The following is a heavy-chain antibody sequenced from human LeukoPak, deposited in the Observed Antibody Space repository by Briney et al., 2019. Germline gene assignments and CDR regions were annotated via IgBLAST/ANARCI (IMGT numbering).Heavy chain of an antibody. CDR1: GGSVSSGSYY. D-gene: IGHD3-9*01. V-gene: IGHV4-61*01. J-gene: IGHJ4*02. Sequence: SETLSLTCTVSGGSVSSGSYYWSWIRQPPGKGLEWIGYIDDSGSTNYNPSLKSRVTISVDTSKKQFSLNLSSVTAADTAVYYCARAPYFDWLLYPSPFFDYWGQGTLVTVSS. CDR3: ARAPYFDWLLYPSPFFDY. CDR2: IDDSGST.